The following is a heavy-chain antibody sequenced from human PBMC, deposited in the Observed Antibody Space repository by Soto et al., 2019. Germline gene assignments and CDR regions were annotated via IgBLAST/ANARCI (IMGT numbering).Heavy chain of an antibody. Sequence: QVQLVQSGAEVKKPGASVKVSCKASGYTFTSYGISWVRQAPGQGLEWMGWISAYNGNTNYAQKLQGRVTMSTDTFTSTAYMELRSLRSDDTAVYYCARDWGTNYGDYDVPSGYWGQGTLVTVSS. CDR1: GYTFTSYG. J-gene: IGHJ4*02. CDR3: ARDWGTNYGDYDVPSGY. V-gene: IGHV1-18*01. D-gene: IGHD4-17*01. CDR2: ISAYNGNT.